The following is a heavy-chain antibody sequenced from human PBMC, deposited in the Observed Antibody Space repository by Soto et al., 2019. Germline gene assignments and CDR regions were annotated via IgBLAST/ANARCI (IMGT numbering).Heavy chain of an antibody. V-gene: IGHV3-23*01. D-gene: IGHD6-6*01. CDR2: ISGSGGWT. CDR3: AKKGGSSTPGNWFDA. Sequence: EVQVLESGGGLVEPGGSLRLSCVASGFTFSNYAINWVRQAPGKGLEWVSIISGSGGWTDYADSVKGRFTISRDNSKNTLYLQMSSLTAEDTAVYYCAKKGGSSTPGNWFDAWGLGTLVTVSS. CDR1: GFTFSNYA. J-gene: IGHJ5*02.